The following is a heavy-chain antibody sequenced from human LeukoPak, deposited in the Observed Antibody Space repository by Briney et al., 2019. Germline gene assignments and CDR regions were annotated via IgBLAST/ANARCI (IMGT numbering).Heavy chain of an antibody. CDR3: ARGTEWYYFDY. D-gene: IGHD2-8*01. J-gene: IGHJ4*02. CDR2: IIHSGST. V-gene: IGHV4-34*01. CDR1: GGSFSGYY. Sequence: SETLSLTCAVYGGSFSGYYWSWIRQSPGKGLEWIGEIIHSGSTNYNPSLKSRVTISVDTSKNQFSLKLSSVTAADTAVYYCARGTEWYYFDYWGQGTLVTVSS.